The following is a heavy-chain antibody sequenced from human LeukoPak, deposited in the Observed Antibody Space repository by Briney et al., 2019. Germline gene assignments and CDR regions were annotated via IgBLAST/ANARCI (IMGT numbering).Heavy chain of an antibody. CDR1: GDTVPSNSAA. Sequence: SQNLSLTCAISGDTVPSNSAAWHCLRQSPSRGLVGLGSTYYRSKWLHEYALSVESRISINPDPSNNQFALQLNAVTPEDTAVYYCARNLSPDCVYWGQGTLVSVSS. J-gene: IGHJ4*02. CDR3: ARNLSPDCVY. CDR2: TYYRSKWLH. D-gene: IGHD1-14*01. V-gene: IGHV6-1*01.